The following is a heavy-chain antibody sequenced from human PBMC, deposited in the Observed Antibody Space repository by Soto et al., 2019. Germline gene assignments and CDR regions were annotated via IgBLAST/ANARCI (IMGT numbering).Heavy chain of an antibody. D-gene: IGHD3-10*01. CDR3: ASVLCFGKFPDAFDI. CDR2: SYYGCST. CDR1: SRFISIGGSY. V-gene: IGHV4-31*03. Sequence: PPQTLSLTCTLSSRFISIGGSYWGWIRHHPGKGLVWFGYSYYGCSTYYNPSLKSRGTISIDTSKNQFSLKLRSVTVADAAVYLCASVLCFGKFPDAFDIWGQGTMVTV. J-gene: IGHJ3*02.